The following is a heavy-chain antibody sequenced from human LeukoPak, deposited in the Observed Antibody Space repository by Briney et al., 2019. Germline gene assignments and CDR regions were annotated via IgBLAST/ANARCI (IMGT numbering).Heavy chain of an antibody. V-gene: IGHV4-61*02. CDR3: ARVHYDILTGYYYYMDV. CDR1: GGSISSGSYY. J-gene: IGHJ6*03. CDR2: IYTSGST. D-gene: IGHD3-9*01. Sequence: TSENLSLTCTVSGGSISSGSYYWSWIRQPAGKGLEWIGRIYTSGSTNYNPSLESRVTISVDTSKNQFSLKLSSVTAADTAVYYCARVHYDILTGYYYYMDVWGKGTTVTVSS.